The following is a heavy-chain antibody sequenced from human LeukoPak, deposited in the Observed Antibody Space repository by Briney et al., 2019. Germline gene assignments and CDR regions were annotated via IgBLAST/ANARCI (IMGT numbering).Heavy chain of an antibody. Sequence: SETLSLTCTVSGGSISSYYWSWIRQPPGKGLEWIGYIYYSGSTNYNPSLKSRVTISVDTSKNQFSLKLSSVTAADTAGYYCARIVSSGWYYYYMDVWGKGTTVTVSS. V-gene: IGHV4-59*08. CDR2: IYYSGST. J-gene: IGHJ6*03. D-gene: IGHD6-19*01. CDR1: GGSISSYY. CDR3: ARIVSSGWYYYYMDV.